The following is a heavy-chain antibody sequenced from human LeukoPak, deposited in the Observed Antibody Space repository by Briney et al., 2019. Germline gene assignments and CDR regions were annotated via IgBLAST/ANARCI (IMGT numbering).Heavy chain of an antibody. D-gene: IGHD3-10*01. CDR2: IYYSGST. Sequence: SETLSLTCTVSGGSISSSSYYWGWIRQPPGKGLEWIGSIYYSGSTYYNPSLKSRVTISVDTSKNQFSLKLSSVTAADTAVYYCARLSGRIDYWGQGTLVTVSS. V-gene: IGHV4-39*07. J-gene: IGHJ4*02. CDR1: GGSISSSSYY. CDR3: ARLSGRIDY.